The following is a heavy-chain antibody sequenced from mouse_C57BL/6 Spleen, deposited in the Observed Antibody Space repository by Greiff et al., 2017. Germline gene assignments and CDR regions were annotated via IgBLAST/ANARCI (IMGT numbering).Heavy chain of an antibody. J-gene: IGHJ4*01. CDR3: AKNLRTTGRAMDY. CDR1: GYTFTSYW. V-gene: IGHV1-55*01. Sequence: QVQLQQPGAELVKPGASVKMSCKASGYTFTSYWITWVKQRPGQGLEWIGDIYPGSGSTNYNEKFKSKATLTVDTPSSTAYMQLRSLTSEDSAVYYCAKNLRTTGRAMDYWGQGTSVTVSS. CDR2: IYPGSGST. D-gene: IGHD1-1*01.